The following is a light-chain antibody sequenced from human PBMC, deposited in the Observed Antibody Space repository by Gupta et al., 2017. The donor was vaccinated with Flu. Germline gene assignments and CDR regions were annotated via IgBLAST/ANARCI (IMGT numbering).Light chain of an antibody. CDR1: QSVLYSSNNKNY. J-gene: IGKJ1*01. Sequence: DIVMTQSPDSLAVSLGERATINCKSSQSVLYSSNNKNYLAWYQQKPGRPPKLLIYWASTRESGVPDRFSGSGSGTDFTLTISSLQAEDVAVYYCQQDYGTPQTFGQGTKVEIK. CDR3: QQDYGTPQT. CDR2: WAS. V-gene: IGKV4-1*01.